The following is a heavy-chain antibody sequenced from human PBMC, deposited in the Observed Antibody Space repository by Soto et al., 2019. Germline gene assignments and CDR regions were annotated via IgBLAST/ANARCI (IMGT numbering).Heavy chain of an antibody. CDR2: IKEDGSQT. V-gene: IGHV3-7*05. Sequence: GGSLRLSCAASGLTFSRDWMSWVRQAPGKGLEWVATIKEDGSQTYYVDSVKGRFTISRDNAENSLYLQMSSLRVEDTAVYFCARPSRGSTDTLWGQGTLVTVSS. CDR1: GLTFSRDW. D-gene: IGHD3-16*01. CDR3: ARPSRGSTDTL. J-gene: IGHJ4*02.